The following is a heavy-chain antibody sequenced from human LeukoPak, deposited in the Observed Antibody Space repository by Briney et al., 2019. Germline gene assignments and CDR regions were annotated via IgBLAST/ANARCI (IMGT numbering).Heavy chain of an antibody. CDR3: ARVLSGWFDP. CDR1: GYSISSGYY. CDR2: IYHSGST. J-gene: IGHJ5*02. V-gene: IGHV4-38-2*02. Sequence: SQTLSLTCTVSGYSISSGYYWGWIRQPPGKGLEWIGSIYHSGSTYYNPSLKSRVTISVDTSKNQFSLKLSSVTAADTAVYYCARVLSGWFDPWGQGTLVTVSS. D-gene: IGHD3-16*02.